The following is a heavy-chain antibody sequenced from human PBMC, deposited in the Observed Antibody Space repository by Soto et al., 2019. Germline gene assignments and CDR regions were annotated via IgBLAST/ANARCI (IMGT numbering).Heavy chain of an antibody. J-gene: IGHJ4*02. V-gene: IGHV4-61*01. CDR2: IYYSGST. D-gene: IGHD5-12*01. CDR1: GGSVSSGSYY. Sequence: SETLSLTCTVSGGSVSSGSYYWSWIRQPPGKGLEWIGYIYYSGSTNYNPSLKSRVTISVDTSKNQFSLKLSSVTAADTAVYYCARAAGWLPIDYWGQGTLVTVPQ. CDR3: ARAAGWLPIDY.